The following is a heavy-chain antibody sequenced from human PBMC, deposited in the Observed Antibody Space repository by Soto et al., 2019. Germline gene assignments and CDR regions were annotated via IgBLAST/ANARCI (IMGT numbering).Heavy chain of an antibody. CDR2: ISYDGSNK. Sequence: QVQLVESGGGVVQPGRSLRLSCAASGFTFSSYAMHWVRQAPGKGLEWVAVISYDGSNKYYADSVKGRFTISRDNSKNTLYLQMNSLRAEDTAVYYCARVVLQWELLTGMDVW. V-gene: IGHV3-30-3*01. D-gene: IGHD1-26*01. CDR3: ARVVLQWELLTGMDV. CDR1: GFTFSSYA. J-gene: IGHJ6*01.